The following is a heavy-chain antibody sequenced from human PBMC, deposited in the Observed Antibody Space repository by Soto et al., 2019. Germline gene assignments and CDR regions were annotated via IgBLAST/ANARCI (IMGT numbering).Heavy chain of an antibody. V-gene: IGHV1-8*01. CDR1: GYSFISSE. J-gene: IGHJ4*02. Sequence: QVQLVQSGAEVRKPGASVKVSCKASGYSFISSEINWVRQATGQGLEWVGQMNPNTGYTESAGKVQGRVTLTRAISSKTASVELGGRASEDTAVYYCATKPSGSSLAYWGQGSLVSVSS. D-gene: IGHD5-12*01. CDR2: MNPNTGYT. CDR3: ATKPSGSSLAY.